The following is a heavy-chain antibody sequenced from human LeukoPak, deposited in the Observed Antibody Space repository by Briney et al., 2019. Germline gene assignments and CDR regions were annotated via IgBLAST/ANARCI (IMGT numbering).Heavy chain of an antibody. CDR2: MNTKRGNT. CDR3: ARAPTDFMVATIRAAPYYFDY. D-gene: IGHD5-12*01. J-gene: IGHJ4*02. CDR1: GYTFTSYD. V-gene: IGHV1-8*01. Sequence: ASVSVSCKASGYTFTSYDINGVRQAPGEGVERRGGMNTKRGNTDYAQTLQGRVTITRNSSRSTAYRGRSRLRSEETAGYYGARAPTDFMVATIRAAPYYFDYWGQGTLVTVSS.